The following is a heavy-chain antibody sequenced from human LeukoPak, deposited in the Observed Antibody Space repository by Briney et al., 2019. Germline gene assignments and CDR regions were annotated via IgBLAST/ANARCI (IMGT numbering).Heavy chain of an antibody. CDR3: ARGGGSITGTTGYFDY. Sequence: SVKVSCKASGGTFSSYAISWVRQAPGQGLEWMGGIIPIFGTANYAQKFQGRVTITTDESTSTAYMELSSLRSKDTAVSYCARGGGSITGTTGYFDYWGREPWSPSPQ. D-gene: IGHD1-7*01. CDR2: IIPIFGTA. CDR1: GGTFSSYA. V-gene: IGHV1-69*05. J-gene: IGHJ4*02.